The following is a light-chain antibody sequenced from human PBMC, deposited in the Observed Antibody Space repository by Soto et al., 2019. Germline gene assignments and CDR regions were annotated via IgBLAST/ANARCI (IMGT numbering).Light chain of an antibody. Sequence: DIVLTQSPGTLSLSPGEGATLSCRATESVNGNYLAWYQQKPGQAPRLLIQGAAMRATGIPDRFSGSGSGTDFTLTITRLEPEDFAVYYCQAYGPSQTWTLGQGTKVEIK. V-gene: IGKV3-20*01. CDR1: ESVNGNY. CDR3: QAYGPSQTWT. CDR2: GAA. J-gene: IGKJ1*01.